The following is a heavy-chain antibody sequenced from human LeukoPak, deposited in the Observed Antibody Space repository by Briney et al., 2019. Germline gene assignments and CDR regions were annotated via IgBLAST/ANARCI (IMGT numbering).Heavy chain of an antibody. D-gene: IGHD5/OR15-5a*01. Sequence: ASVKVSCKASGGTFSSYAISWVRQAPGQGLEWMGGIIPIFGTANYAQKFQGRVTITADESTSTAYMELSSLRSEDTAVYYCARGGLRLYEGDYWGQGTLVTVSS. J-gene: IGHJ4*02. CDR2: IIPIFGTA. CDR1: GGTFSSYA. V-gene: IGHV1-69*13. CDR3: ARGGLRLYEGDY.